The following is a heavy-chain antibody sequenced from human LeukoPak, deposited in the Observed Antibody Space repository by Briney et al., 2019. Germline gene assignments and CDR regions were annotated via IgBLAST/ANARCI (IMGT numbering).Heavy chain of an antibody. CDR3: ARDQSVTGPTTVEY. D-gene: IGHD1-26*01. CDR2: ISSDGSNT. CDR1: GITFSRSW. V-gene: IGHV3-74*01. Sequence: PPRSLTPSCAAAGITFSRSWIHWVRQAPGKWLVWVSRISSDGSNTIYAESVKGRFTISRDNAKNTLYLQMNSLRVEDTAVYYCARDQSVTGPTTVEYWGQGTLVTVSS. J-gene: IGHJ4*02.